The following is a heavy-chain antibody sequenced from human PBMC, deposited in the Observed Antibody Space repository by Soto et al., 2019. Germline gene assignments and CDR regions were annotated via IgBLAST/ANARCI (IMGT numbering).Heavy chain of an antibody. J-gene: IGHJ4*02. D-gene: IGHD3-9*01. CDR1: GGSISSYY. CDR3: ARLEGLATISYYFDF. Sequence: PSETLFLTCTVSGGSISSYYWSWIRQHPGKGLEWIGYIYYSGNTYYNPSLQTRVTISLDKSKSQFSLKLNSVTAADSAVYFCARLEGLATISYYFDFWGQGALVTVSS. V-gene: IGHV4-59*08. CDR2: IYYSGNT.